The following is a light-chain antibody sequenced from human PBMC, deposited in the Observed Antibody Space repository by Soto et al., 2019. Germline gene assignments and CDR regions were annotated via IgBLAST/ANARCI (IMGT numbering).Light chain of an antibody. CDR3: QQYGGSPLYT. Sequence: EIVLTQSPGTLSLSPGERATLSCRASQSVSSTYFAWYQQKPGQAPRLLIYGASFRATGIPDRFSGSGSGTDFTLTITRLEPEDFAVYYCQQYGGSPLYTFGQGTKLEIK. V-gene: IGKV3-20*01. CDR2: GAS. J-gene: IGKJ2*01. CDR1: QSVSSTY.